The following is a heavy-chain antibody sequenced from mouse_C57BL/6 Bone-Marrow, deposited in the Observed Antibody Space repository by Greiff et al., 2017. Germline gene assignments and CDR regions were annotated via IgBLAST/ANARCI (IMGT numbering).Heavy chain of an antibody. CDR3: ARSRDYGYDASAY. CDR1: GYTFTDYN. V-gene: IGHV1-22*01. D-gene: IGHD2-2*01. J-gene: IGHJ3*01. CDR2: INPNTGGT. Sequence: EVQLQESGPELVKPGASVKMSCKASGYTFTDYNMHWVKQSHGKSLEWIGYINPNTGGTSSNQKFKGKATLAVNKSSSTAYMELRSLTLEDSAVYYCARSRDYGYDASAYWGQGTLVTVSA.